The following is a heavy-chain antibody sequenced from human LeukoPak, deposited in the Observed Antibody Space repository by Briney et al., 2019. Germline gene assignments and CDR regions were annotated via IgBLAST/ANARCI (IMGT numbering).Heavy chain of an antibody. J-gene: IGHJ5*02. CDR1: GFTFSSYW. CDR3: ARRLYCSSTSCNRENNWFDP. Sequence: GGSLRLSCAASGFTFSSYWMSWVRQAPGKGLEWVANIKQDGSEKYYVDSVKGRFTISRDNAKNSLYLQMNSLRAEDTAVYYCARRLYCSSTSCNRENNWFDPWGQGTLVTVSS. V-gene: IGHV3-7*01. CDR2: IKQDGSEK. D-gene: IGHD2-2*01.